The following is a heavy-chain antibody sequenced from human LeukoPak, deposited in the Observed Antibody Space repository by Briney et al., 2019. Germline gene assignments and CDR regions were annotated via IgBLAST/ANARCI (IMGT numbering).Heavy chain of an antibody. CDR2: IYYSGST. CDR3: ARVKMEGLHSGLFDP. CDR1: GGSISSGGYY. J-gene: IGHJ5*02. Sequence: SQTLSLTCSVSGGSISSGGYYWSWIRQHPGKGLEWIGYIYYSGSTYYNPSLKSRVTISVDTSKNQFSLQLNSMTPEDTAVYYCARVKMEGLHSGLFDPWGQGTLVTVSS. D-gene: IGHD2-21*01. V-gene: IGHV4-31*03.